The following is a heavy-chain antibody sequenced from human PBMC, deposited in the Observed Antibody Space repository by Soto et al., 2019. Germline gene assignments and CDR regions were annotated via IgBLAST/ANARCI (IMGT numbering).Heavy chain of an antibody. D-gene: IGHD6-13*01. V-gene: IGHV1-58*01. CDR3: AADLYSSSWYEGYYYGMDV. Sequence: SVKVSCKASGFTFTSSAVQWVRQARGQRLEWIGWIVVGSGNTNYAQKFQERVTITRDMSTSTAYVELSSLRSEDTAVYYCAADLYSSSWYEGYYYGMDVWGQGTTVTVSS. CDR2: IVVGSGNT. CDR1: GFTFTSSA. J-gene: IGHJ6*02.